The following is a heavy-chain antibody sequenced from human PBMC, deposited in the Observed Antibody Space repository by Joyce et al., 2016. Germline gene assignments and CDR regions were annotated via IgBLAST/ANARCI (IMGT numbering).Heavy chain of an antibody. D-gene: IGHD4-23*01. CDR2: IYYSRSP. CDR1: GGSISSTSYY. CDR3: ARGMGSVVTPSAVDY. Sequence: QLQLQESGPGLVKPSETLSLTCTVSGGSISSTSYYWGWIRQPPGKGLEWIGGIYYSRSPYYNPSLRSRVTILGDTSKNQFSLKVGSVTAADTAVYYCARGMGSVVTPSAVDYWGRGTLVTVSS. V-gene: IGHV4-39*07. J-gene: IGHJ4*02.